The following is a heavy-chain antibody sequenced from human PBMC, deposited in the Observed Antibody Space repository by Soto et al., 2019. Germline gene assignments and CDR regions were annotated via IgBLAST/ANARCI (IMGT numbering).Heavy chain of an antibody. CDR2: INSDGSVS. V-gene: IGHV3-74*01. D-gene: IGHD2-15*01. CDR1: GFTFSNYW. CDR3: VRGDCVGGSCYSLAGSFYYYMDV. J-gene: IGHJ6*03. Sequence: EVKLVESGGGLVQPGGSLRLSCAASGFTFSNYWMYWVRQAPGQGLVWVSRINSDGSVSRYADSVEGRLTISRDNVKNTLYLQLNSLRVEDTAVDYCVRGDCVGGSCYSLAGSFYYYMDVWGKGTTVTVFS.